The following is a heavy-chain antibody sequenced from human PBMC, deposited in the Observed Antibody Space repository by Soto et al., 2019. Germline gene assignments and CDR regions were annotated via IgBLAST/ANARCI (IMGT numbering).Heavy chain of an antibody. V-gene: IGHV3-48*04. Sequence: HPGGSLRLSCAASGFTFSSYSMHWVRQAPGKGLEWVSYISSTTGTIYYADSVKGRFTISRDNARDLLYLQMNTLRADDTAVYYCARVGQDYYYGMDVWGQGTTVTVSS. CDR1: GFTFSSYS. D-gene: IGHD1-26*01. CDR2: ISSTTGTI. J-gene: IGHJ6*02. CDR3: ARVGQDYYYGMDV.